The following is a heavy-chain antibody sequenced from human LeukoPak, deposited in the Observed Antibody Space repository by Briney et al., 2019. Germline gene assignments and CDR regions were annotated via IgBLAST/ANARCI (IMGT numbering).Heavy chain of an antibody. CDR1: GYTFTAYY. D-gene: IGHD2-15*01. Sequence: ASVKDSCKASGYTFTAYYMHWVRQAPGQGLEWMGWINPNSGGTDYAQKFQGRVTMTRDTSITTAYMELSRLRSDDTAVYYCARAIDVAATPDYWGQGSLVTVSS. CDR2: INPNSGGT. V-gene: IGHV1-2*02. CDR3: ARAIDVAATPDY. J-gene: IGHJ4*02.